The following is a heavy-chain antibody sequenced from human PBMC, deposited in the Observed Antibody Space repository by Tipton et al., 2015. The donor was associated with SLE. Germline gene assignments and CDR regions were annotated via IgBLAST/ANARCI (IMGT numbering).Heavy chain of an antibody. J-gene: IGHJ4*02. CDR2: ISGDSDIR. D-gene: IGHD2-8*01. CDR3: SREMLY. CDR1: GFTFGDHA. V-gene: IGHV3-43*02. Sequence: SLRLSCAASGFTFGDHAMHWVRQVPGKGLEWLSSISGDSDIRYYADSVKGRFTISRDNSRNILFAQLDSLKSEDSAVYYCSREMLYWGQGTLVFVSP.